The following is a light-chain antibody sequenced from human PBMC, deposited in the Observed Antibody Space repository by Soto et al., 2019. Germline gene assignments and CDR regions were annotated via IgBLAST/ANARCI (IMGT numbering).Light chain of an antibody. CDR2: EGS. J-gene: IGLJ1*01. CDR3: CSYAGSSTWV. V-gene: IGLV2-23*01. CDR1: SSDVGSYKL. Sequence: QSVLTQPVSVSGSPGQSITISCTGTSSDVGSYKLVSWYQQHPGKAPKLMIYEGSKRPSGVSNRFSGSKSGNTASLTISGLQAEDEADYYCCSYAGSSTWVFGTGTKVTVL.